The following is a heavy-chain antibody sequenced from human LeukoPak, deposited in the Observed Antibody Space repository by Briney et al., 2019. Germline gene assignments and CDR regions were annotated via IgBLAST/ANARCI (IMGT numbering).Heavy chain of an antibody. J-gene: IGHJ4*02. CDR2: ISSSGSAI. CDR1: GFTFSDYY. V-gene: IGHV3-11*04. CDR3: ARDLRVAARPMDY. Sequence: PGGSPRLSCAASGFTFSDYYMNWIRQAPGKGLEWVSYISSSGSAIHYADSVKGRFTISRDNAKNSLYLQMNSLRAEDTAVYYCARDLRVAARPMDYWGQGTLVTVSS. D-gene: IGHD6-6*01.